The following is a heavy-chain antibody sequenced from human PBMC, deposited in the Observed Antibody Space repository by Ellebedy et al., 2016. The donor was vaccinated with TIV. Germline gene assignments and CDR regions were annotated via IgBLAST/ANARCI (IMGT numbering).Heavy chain of an antibody. CDR3: ARQIGNYFTWGREPADY. D-gene: IGHD1-26*01. J-gene: IGHJ4*02. CDR1: GYSFSTYW. Sequence: GGSLRLSXKGSGYSFSTYWIGWVRQMPGKGLEWMGIIYPTGSDTKYSPSFEGHVSISADKSINTAYLQWSSLRASDTAMYYCARQIGNYFTWGREPADYWGQGTLVTVSS. V-gene: IGHV5-51*01. CDR2: IYPTGSDT.